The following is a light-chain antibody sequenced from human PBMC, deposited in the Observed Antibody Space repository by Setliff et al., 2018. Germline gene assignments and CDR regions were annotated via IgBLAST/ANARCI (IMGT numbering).Light chain of an antibody. V-gene: IGLV2-11*01. CDR2: DVS. J-gene: IGLJ2*01. Sequence: QSALTQPRSVSGSPGQSVTISCTGASSDVGRYNYVSWYQQHPGKAPKLMIYDVSKRPSGVPDRFSGSKSGNTASLTISGLQAEDEADYYCCSYAGSYTVLFGGGT. CDR1: SSDVGRYNY. CDR3: CSYAGSYTVL.